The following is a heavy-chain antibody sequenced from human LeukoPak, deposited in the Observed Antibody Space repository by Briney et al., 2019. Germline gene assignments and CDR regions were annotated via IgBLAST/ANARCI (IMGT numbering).Heavy chain of an antibody. CDR3: ARYYYDSSGYYLRSNAFDI. CDR1: GGTFSSYA. CDR2: ISAYNGNT. D-gene: IGHD3-22*01. J-gene: IGHJ3*02. V-gene: IGHV1-18*01. Sequence: ASVKVSCKASGGTFSSYAISWVRQAPGQGLEWMGWISAYNGNTNYAQKLQGRVTMTTDTSTSTAYMELRSLRSDDTAVYYCARYYYDSSGYYLRSNAFDIWGQGTMVTVSS.